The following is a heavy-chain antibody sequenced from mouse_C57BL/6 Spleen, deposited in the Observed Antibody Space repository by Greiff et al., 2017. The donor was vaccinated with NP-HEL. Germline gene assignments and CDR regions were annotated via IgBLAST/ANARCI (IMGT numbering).Heavy chain of an antibody. Sequence: EVQGVESGGGLVKPGGSLKLSCAASGFTFSSYTMSWVRQTPEKRLEWVATISGGGGNTYYPDSVKGRFTISRDNDKNTLYLQMSSLRSEDTALYYCARGFDYWGQGTTLTVSS. CDR1: GFTFSSYT. CDR2: ISGGGGNT. V-gene: IGHV5-9*01. CDR3: ARGFDY. J-gene: IGHJ2*01.